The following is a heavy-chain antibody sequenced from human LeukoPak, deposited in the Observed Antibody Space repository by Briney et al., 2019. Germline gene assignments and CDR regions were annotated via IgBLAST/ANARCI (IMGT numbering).Heavy chain of an antibody. V-gene: IGHV1-18*01. CDR1: GYTSTSYG. CDR2: ISAYNGNT. D-gene: IGHD2-15*01. CDR3: ARDCSGGSCYRNWFDP. J-gene: IGHJ5*02. Sequence: GASVKVSCKASGYTSTSYGISWVRQAPGQGLEWMGWISAYNGNTNYAQKLQGRVTMTTDTSTSTAYMELRSLRSDDTAVYYCARDCSGGSCYRNWFDPWGQGTLVTVSS.